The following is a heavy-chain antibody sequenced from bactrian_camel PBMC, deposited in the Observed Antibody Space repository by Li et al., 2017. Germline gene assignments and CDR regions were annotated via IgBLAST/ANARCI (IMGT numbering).Heavy chain of an antibody. V-gene: IGHV3S1*01. CDR2: ISFIGGTA. J-gene: IGHJ4*01. CDR1: GYMDSSYY. D-gene: IGHD1*01. CDR3: ARDRGRTGSNYADPSS. Sequence: HVQLVESGGDSVQAGRSLRLSCATSGYMDSSYYMGWIRQAAGKQREWVSCISFIGGTAYADSVKGRFTISKDKAKNTMYLQMNSLKSDDTAMYYCARDRGRTGSNYADPSSRGQGTQVTVS.